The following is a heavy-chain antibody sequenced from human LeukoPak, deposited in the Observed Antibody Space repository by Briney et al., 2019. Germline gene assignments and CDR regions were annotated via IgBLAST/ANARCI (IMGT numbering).Heavy chain of an antibody. CDR1: GGSFSGYY. J-gene: IGHJ4*02. D-gene: IGHD3-22*01. CDR2: INHSGST. CDR3: ARNYDSSGPPGY. Sequence: SETLSLTCAVYGGSFSGYYWSWIRQPPGKGLEWIGEINHSGSTNYNPSLKSRVTISVDMSKNQFSLKLSSVTAADTAVYYCARNYDSSGPPGYWGQGTLVTVSS. V-gene: IGHV4-34*01.